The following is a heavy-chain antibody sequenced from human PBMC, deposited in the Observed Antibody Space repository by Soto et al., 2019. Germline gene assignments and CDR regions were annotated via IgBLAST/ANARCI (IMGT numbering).Heavy chain of an antibody. CDR1: GDTFSSYA. D-gene: IGHD2-15*01. CDR3: ARDRMVRSYMDV. J-gene: IGHJ6*03. V-gene: IGHV1-3*01. CDR2: INAGNGNT. Sequence: ASVKVSCKASGDTFSSYAMHWVRQAPGQRLEWMGWINAGNGNTKYSQKFQGRVTITRDTSASTAYMELSSLRSEDTAVYYCARDRMVRSYMDVWGKGTTVTVSS.